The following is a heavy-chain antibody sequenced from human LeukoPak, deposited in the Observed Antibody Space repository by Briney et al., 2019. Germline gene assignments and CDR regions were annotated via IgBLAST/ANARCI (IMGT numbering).Heavy chain of an antibody. J-gene: IGHJ4*02. CDR2: INATSGGT. V-gene: IGHV1-2*06. D-gene: IGHD3-10*01. CDR3: VRSGSGSYYKGDY. Sequence: GASVKVSCKASGYTLTDYYIHWVRQAPGQGLEWMGRINATSGGTNYTQKLQGRVTVTRDTSTSTVYVELSRLRSDDTAVYYCVRSGSGSYYKGDYWGQGTLVTVSS. CDR1: GYTLTDYY.